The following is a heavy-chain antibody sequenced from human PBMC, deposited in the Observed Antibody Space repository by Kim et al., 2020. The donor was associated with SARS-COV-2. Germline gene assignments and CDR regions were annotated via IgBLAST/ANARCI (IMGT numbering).Heavy chain of an antibody. CDR1: GFTFSSYA. V-gene: IGHV3-33*06. Sequence: GGSLRLSCAASGFTFSSYAMHWVRQAPGKGLEWVAVIWYDGSNKYYADSVKGRFTISRDNSKNTLYLQMNSLRAEDTAVYYCAKEDTAMDPYWVYYYYG. CDR2: IWYDGSNK. CDR3: AKEDTAMDPYWVYYYYG. D-gene: IGHD5-18*01. J-gene: IGHJ6*01.